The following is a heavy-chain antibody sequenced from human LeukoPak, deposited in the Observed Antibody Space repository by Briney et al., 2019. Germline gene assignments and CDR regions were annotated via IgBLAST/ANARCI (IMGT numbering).Heavy chain of an antibody. CDR3: ARHTAMGRGTFDY. Sequence: SETLSLTCPVSGGSISSYYWSWIRQPPGKGLEWIGYIYYSGSTNYNPSLKSRVTISVDTSKNQFSLKLSSVTAADTAVYYCARHTAMGRGTFDYWGQGTLVTVSS. J-gene: IGHJ4*02. CDR1: GGSISSYY. V-gene: IGHV4-59*01. D-gene: IGHD5-18*01. CDR2: IYYSGST.